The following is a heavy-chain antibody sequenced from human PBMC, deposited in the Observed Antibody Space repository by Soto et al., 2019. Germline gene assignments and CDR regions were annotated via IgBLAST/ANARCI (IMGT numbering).Heavy chain of an antibody. Sequence: ASVKVSCKASGYTFTSYYMHWVRQAPGKGLEWMGIINPSGGSTSYAQKFQGRVTMTRDTSTSKVYMELSSLRSEDRAGYYCARDTNDSSGYSPFDYWGQGTLVTVSS. J-gene: IGHJ4*02. CDR1: GYTFTSYY. V-gene: IGHV1-46*01. CDR3: ARDTNDSSGYSPFDY. D-gene: IGHD3-22*01. CDR2: INPSGGST.